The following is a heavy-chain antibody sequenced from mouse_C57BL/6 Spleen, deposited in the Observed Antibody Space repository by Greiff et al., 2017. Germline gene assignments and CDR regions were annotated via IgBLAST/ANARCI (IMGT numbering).Heavy chain of an antibody. D-gene: IGHD1-1*01. CDR1: GYTFTSYW. CDR3: TRPNYGSSLDAMDY. Sequence: VQLQQSGTVLARPGASVKMSCKTSGYTFTSYWMHWVKQRPGQGLEWIGAIYPGNSDTSYNQKFKGKAKLTAVTSASTAYMELSSLTNEDSAVYYCTRPNYGSSLDAMDYWGQGTSVTVSS. J-gene: IGHJ4*01. CDR2: IYPGNSDT. V-gene: IGHV1-5*01.